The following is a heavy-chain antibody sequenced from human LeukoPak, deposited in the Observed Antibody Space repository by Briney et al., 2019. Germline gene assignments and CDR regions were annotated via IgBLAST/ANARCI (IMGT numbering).Heavy chain of an antibody. V-gene: IGHV4-31*03. Sequence: SQTLSLTCTVSGDSISSGAYYWSWIRQHPGKGLEWIGYVHYSGNTYYNPSLKSRLSISVDTSKNHFSLRLSSVTAADTAVYYCARDSAASHYDWFDPWGQRTLVTVSS. D-gene: IGHD4-11*01. CDR3: ARDSAASHYDWFDP. J-gene: IGHJ5*02. CDR2: VHYSGNT. CDR1: GDSISSGAYY.